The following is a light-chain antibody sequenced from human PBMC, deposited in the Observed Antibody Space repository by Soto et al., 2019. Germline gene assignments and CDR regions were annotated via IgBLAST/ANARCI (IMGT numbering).Light chain of an antibody. Sequence: DIQMTQSGSTLSASVGDRVTITCRASQSISGWLAWYQQKPGKAPKLLIYDASSLESGVPSRFSGSGSGTEFTLTITSLQPDDFATYYCQQYNSYPWTFGQGTKVDI. V-gene: IGKV1-5*01. CDR3: QQYNSYPWT. CDR1: QSISGW. CDR2: DAS. J-gene: IGKJ1*01.